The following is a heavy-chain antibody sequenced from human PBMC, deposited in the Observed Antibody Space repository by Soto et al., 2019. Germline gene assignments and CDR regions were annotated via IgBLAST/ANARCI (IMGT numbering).Heavy chain of an antibody. CDR1: GFSLSTSGMC. J-gene: IGHJ6*02. V-gene: IGHV2-70*01. Sequence: PTLVNPTQTLTLTCTFSGFSLSTSGMCVSWIRQPPGKALEWLALIDWDDDKYYSTSLKTRLTISKDTSKNQVVLTMTNMDPVDTATYYCARIAAADLSYGMDVWGQGTTVTVSS. D-gene: IGHD6-13*01. CDR2: IDWDDDK. CDR3: ARIAAADLSYGMDV.